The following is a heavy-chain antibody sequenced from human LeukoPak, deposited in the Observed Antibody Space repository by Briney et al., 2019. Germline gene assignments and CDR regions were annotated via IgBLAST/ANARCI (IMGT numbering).Heavy chain of an antibody. J-gene: IGHJ4*02. V-gene: IGHV4-34*01. CDR2: INHSGST. D-gene: IGHD6-13*01. CDR3: ARRSSSWYQVIDY. CDR1: GGSFSGYY. Sequence: SETLSLTCAVYGGSFSGYYWSWIRQPPGKGLEWIGVINHSGSTNYNPSLKSRVTISVDTSKNQFSLKLSSVTAADTAVYYCARRSSSWYQVIDYWGQGTLVTVSS.